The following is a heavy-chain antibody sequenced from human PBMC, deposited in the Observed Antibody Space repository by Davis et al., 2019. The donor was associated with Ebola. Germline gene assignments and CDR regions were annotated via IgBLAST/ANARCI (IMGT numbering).Heavy chain of an antibody. V-gene: IGHV3-11*01. CDR3: ARYTNPNNMASDKVVDAFDV. CDR2: ISSSGTYK. J-gene: IGHJ3*01. D-gene: IGHD2-8*01. CDR1: GFVFSDYY. Sequence: PGGSLRLSCAASGFVFSDYYMSWVRQAPKKGLEWVSTISSSGTYKHYADSVKGRFTISRDNAKNSLFLQMNSPRAEDTAVYYCARYTNPNNMASDKVVDAFDVWGLGTMVTVSS.